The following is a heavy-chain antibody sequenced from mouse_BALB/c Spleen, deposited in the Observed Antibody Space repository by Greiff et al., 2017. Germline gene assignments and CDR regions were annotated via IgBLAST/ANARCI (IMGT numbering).Heavy chain of an antibody. D-gene: IGHD1-1*01. Sequence: EVLLQQSGAELVRPGALVKLSCKASGFNIKDYYMHWVKQRPEQGLEWIGWIDPENGNTIYDPKFQGKASITADTSSNTAYLQLSSLTSEDTAVYYCARSGNYYGSSYYAMDYWGQGTSVTVSS. CDR2: IDPENGNT. CDR3: ARSGNYYGSSYYAMDY. J-gene: IGHJ4*01. V-gene: IGHV14-1*02. CDR1: GFNIKDYY.